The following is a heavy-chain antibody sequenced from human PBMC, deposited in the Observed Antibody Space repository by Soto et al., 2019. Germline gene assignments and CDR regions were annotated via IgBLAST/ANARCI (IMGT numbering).Heavy chain of an antibody. CDR2: ISAYNGNT. CDR1: GYTFTNYG. D-gene: IGHD3-22*01. Sequence: QVQLVQSGAEVKKPGASVKVSCKASGYTFTNYGINWVRQAPGQGLEWVGWISAYNGNTNYAQKLQSRLTMTTDTSTTTAYMELRSLSSDDTALYYCARVYYYDSSAYALDVWGQGTTVTVSS. V-gene: IGHV1-18*01. CDR3: ARVYYYDSSAYALDV. J-gene: IGHJ6*02.